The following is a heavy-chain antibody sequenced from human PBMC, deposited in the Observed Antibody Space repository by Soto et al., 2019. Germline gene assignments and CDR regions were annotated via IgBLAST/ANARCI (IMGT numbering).Heavy chain of an antibody. J-gene: IGHJ3*02. CDR2: ISANNRNT. D-gene: IGHD3-10*01. CDR1: GYNFISHG. V-gene: IGHV1-18*01. Sequence: QVQFVQSGAEVKKPGASVKVSCKASGYNFISHGINWVRQAPGQGLEWMGSISANNRNTNYAEKFQGRVTVTTDSSTNTAYMELRSLRSDDTALYFCARDVWFAELAFEIWGQGTMLIVSS. CDR3: ARDVWFAELAFEI.